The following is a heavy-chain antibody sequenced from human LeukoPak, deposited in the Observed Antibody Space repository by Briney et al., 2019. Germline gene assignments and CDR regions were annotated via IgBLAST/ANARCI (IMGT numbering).Heavy chain of an antibody. D-gene: IGHD1-7*01. CDR1: GFTFSNVW. Sequence: PGGSLRLSCAASGFTFSNVWMSWVRQVPGKGLEWVGQIVSKIDGGTTDHAAPVKGRFTISRDDSESMLYLQMNSLKIEDTAVYYCTTDEDWNYARKDVWGQGATVIVSS. CDR3: TTDEDWNYARKDV. J-gene: IGHJ6*02. CDR2: IVSKIDGGTT. V-gene: IGHV3-15*04.